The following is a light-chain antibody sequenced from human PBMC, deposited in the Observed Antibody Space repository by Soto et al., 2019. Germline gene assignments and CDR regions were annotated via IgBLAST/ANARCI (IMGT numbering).Light chain of an antibody. V-gene: IGKV3-11*01. CDR2: DAS. CDR3: QQRGDWPLYT. Sequence: EIVLTQSPATLSLSAGERTTLSCRASQSISYNLAWYQQKPGQAPRLLIYDASNRATGVPARFSGSGSGTDFTLSISSLEHEDFAVYYCQQRGDWPLYTFGQGSRLEIK. J-gene: IGKJ2*01. CDR1: QSISYN.